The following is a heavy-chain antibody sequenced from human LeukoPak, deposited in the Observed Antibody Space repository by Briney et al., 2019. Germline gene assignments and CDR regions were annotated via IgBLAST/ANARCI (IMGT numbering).Heavy chain of an antibody. CDR2: IPYDGSNK. D-gene: IGHD3-22*01. V-gene: IGHV3-30*02. CDR3: AKAQPYYSDRSGSAPYFDF. J-gene: IGHJ4*02. Sequence: PGGALRLSCAACGFTFSSYGMHGVRQAPGKGLEGGAVIPYDGSNKYYADSVKDRFTISRENPKNRLYLQMNRLRAEDRAVYYCAKAQPYYSDRSGSAPYFDFWGQGTLVTVSS. CDR1: GFTFSSYG.